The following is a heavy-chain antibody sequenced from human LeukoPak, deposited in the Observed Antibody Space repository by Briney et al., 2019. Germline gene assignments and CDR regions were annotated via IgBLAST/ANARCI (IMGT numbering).Heavy chain of an antibody. J-gene: IGHJ6*02. V-gene: IGHV3-9*01. Sequence: GRSLRLSCAASGFTFDDYAMHWVRQAPGKGLEWVSGISWNSGSIGYADSVKGRFTISRDNAKNSLYLQINSLRAEDTALYYCARGDFWSGSRSSYYGMDVWGQGTTVTVSS. CDR3: ARGDFWSGSRSSYYGMDV. CDR1: GFTFDDYA. D-gene: IGHD3-3*01. CDR2: ISWNSGSI.